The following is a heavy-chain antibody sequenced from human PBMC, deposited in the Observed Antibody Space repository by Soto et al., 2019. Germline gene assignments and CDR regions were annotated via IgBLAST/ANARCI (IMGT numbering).Heavy chain of an antibody. J-gene: IGHJ4*02. D-gene: IGHD6-19*01. CDR2: IWYDGSNK. CDR3: ARDCAGYSSGWYQRGGFDY. Sequence: QVQLVESGGGVVQPGRSLRLSCAAPGFTFSSYGMHWVRQAPGKGLEWVAVIWYDGSNKYYADSVKGRLTISRDNSKNTLYLQMNSLRAEDTAVYYCARDCAGYSSGWYQRGGFDYWGQGTLVTVSS. CDR1: GFTFSSYG. V-gene: IGHV3-33*01.